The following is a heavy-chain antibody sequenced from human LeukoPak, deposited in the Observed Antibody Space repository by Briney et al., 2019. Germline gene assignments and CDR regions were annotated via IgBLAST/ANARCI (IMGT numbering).Heavy chain of an antibody. V-gene: IGHV3-48*04. D-gene: IGHD2-2*01. Sequence: QAGGSLRLSCAASGFTFSSYSMNWVRQAPGKGLEWVSYISSSSSTIYYADSVKGRFTIPRDNAKNSLYLQMNSLRAEDTAVYYCARDGIVVVPAAPYYYYYYMDVWGKGTTVTVSS. CDR2: ISSSSSTI. CDR1: GFTFSSYS. J-gene: IGHJ6*03. CDR3: ARDGIVVVPAAPYYYYYYMDV.